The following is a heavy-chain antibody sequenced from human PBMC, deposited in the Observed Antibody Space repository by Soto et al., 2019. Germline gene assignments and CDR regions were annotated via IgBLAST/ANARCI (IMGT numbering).Heavy chain of an antibody. CDR2: INPNSGGT. V-gene: IGHV1-2*04. CDR1: GYTFTGYY. Sequence: ASVKVSCKASGYTFTGYYMHWVRQAPGQGLEWMGWINPNSGGTNYAQKFQGWVTMTRDTSISTAYMELSRLRSDDTAVYYCARGTYYDFWSGPSYYYMDVWGKGTTVTVSS. CDR3: ARGTYYDFWSGPSYYYMDV. D-gene: IGHD3-3*01. J-gene: IGHJ6*03.